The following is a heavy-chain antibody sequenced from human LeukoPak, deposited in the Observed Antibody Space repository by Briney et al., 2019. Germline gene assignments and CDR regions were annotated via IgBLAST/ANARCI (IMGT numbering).Heavy chain of an antibody. D-gene: IGHD3-10*01. Sequence: PSETLSLTCTVSDYSISSGYYWGWIRQPPGKGLEWIGSISHTGSTYYNPSLKSRVTISVDTSKNQLSLKLSSVTATDTAVYYCARSWGGSGSLIAPAFDYWGQGTLVTVSS. CDR3: ARSWGGSGSLIAPAFDY. V-gene: IGHV4-38-2*02. CDR1: DYSISSGYY. CDR2: ISHTGST. J-gene: IGHJ4*02.